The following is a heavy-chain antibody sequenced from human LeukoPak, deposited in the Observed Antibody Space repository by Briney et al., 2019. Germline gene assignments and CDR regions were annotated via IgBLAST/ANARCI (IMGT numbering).Heavy chain of an antibody. Sequence: SQTLSLTCTVSGGSISSGGYYWSWIRQHPGKGLEWIGYIYYSGSTYYNPSLKSRVTISVDTSKNQFSLKLSSVTAADTAVYYCARATVTVTTLGDYFDYWGQGTLVTVSS. D-gene: IGHD4-11*01. CDR2: IYYSGST. J-gene: IGHJ4*02. V-gene: IGHV4-31*03. CDR1: GGSISSGGYY. CDR3: ARATVTVTTLGDYFDY.